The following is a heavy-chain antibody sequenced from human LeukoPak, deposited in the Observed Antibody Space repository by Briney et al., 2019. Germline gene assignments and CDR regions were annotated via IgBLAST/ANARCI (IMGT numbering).Heavy chain of an antibody. D-gene: IGHD2-2*01. CDR3: AREGGTVVVGRFDY. Sequence: GGSLRLSCAASGINFRASGMHWVRQAPGMGLEWVTFIQTDGSDKRYAASVAGRFTISRDDSKNTVYLHMNSLRPDDSTLYYCAREGGTVVVGRFDYWGQGTLVTVSS. CDR2: IQTDGSDK. CDR1: GINFRASG. V-gene: IGHV3-30*02. J-gene: IGHJ4*02.